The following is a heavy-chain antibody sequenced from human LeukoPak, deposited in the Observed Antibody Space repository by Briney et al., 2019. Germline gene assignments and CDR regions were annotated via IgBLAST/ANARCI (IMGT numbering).Heavy chain of an antibody. CDR2: IYTSGST. CDR3: ARDLRIDVVVPAAMSSYNWFDP. Sequence: PSETPSLTCTVSGGSISSYYWSWIRQPAGKGLEWIGRIYTSGSTNYNPSLKSRVTMSVDTSKNQFSLKLSSVTAADTAVYYCARDLRIDVVVPAAMSSYNWFDPWGQGTLVTVSS. J-gene: IGHJ5*02. CDR1: GGSISSYY. V-gene: IGHV4-4*07. D-gene: IGHD2-2*01.